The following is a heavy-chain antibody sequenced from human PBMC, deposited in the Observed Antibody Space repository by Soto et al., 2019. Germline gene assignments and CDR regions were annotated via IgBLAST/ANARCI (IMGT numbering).Heavy chain of an antibody. CDR1: GGSFSGYY. Sequence: QVQLQQWGAGLLKPSETLSLTCAVYGGSFSGYYWSWIRQPPGKGLEWIGEINHSGSTNYNPSLKSRVTISVDTSKNQFSHKLSSVPAADTAVYYCARGYYYGSGRPYFDYWGQGTLVTVSS. D-gene: IGHD3-10*01. J-gene: IGHJ4*02. CDR3: ARGYYYGSGRPYFDY. CDR2: INHSGST. V-gene: IGHV4-34*01.